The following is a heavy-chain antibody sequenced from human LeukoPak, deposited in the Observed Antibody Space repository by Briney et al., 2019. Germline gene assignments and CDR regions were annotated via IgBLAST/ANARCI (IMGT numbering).Heavy chain of an antibody. J-gene: IGHJ4*02. CDR1: GFTSSSHG. Sequence: GRSVTLSCAACGFTSSSHGMRWVRPAPGKGLEGVAVIWYDGSNKYYADSVKGRFTIARDNSKNTLYLHMHSLRGEDTAVSYRAKGRRYYAIDYWGQGTLVTVSS. CDR3: AKGRRYYAIDY. V-gene: IGHV3-33*06. CDR2: IWYDGSNK. D-gene: IGHD3-16*01.